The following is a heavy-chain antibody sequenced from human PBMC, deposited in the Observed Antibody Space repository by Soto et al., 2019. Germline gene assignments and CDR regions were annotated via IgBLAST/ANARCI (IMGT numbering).Heavy chain of an antibody. CDR2: IYPGDSDT. D-gene: IGHD6-13*01. CDR1: GYSFTSYW. J-gene: IGHJ4*02. CDR3: ARPGYSSTPYYFDY. Sequence: GESLKISCKGSGYSFTSYWIGWGRQMPGKGLEWMGNIYPGDSDTRYSPSFQGQVTISADKSISTAYLQWSSLKASDSAMYYCARPGYSSTPYYFDYWGQGTLVTVSS. V-gene: IGHV5-51*01.